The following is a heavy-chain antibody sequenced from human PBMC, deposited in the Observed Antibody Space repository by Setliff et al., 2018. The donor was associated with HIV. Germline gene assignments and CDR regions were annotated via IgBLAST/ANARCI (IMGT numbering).Heavy chain of an antibody. J-gene: IGHJ5*01. D-gene: IGHD6-13*01. CDR2: IYGTGST. CDR3: ARDQGRPTGSRWDQASSWYLDS. CDR1: SGSISTYY. Sequence: ASETLSLTCTVSSGSISTYYWTWIRQSAGKGLEWIGRIYGTGSTTYNPSLESRVTMSVDRSNNQFSLKLTSVTAADTAIYFCARDQGRPTGSRWDQASSWYLDSWGQGVLVTVSS. V-gene: IGHV4-4*07.